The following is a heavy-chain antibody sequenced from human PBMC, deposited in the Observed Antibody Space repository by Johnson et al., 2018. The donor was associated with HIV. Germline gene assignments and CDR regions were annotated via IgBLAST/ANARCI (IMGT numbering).Heavy chain of an antibody. CDR2: IRYAGSNK. V-gene: IGHV3-30*02. Sequence: QVQLVESGGGVVQPGGSLRLSCAASGFTFSSYGMHWVRQAPGKGLEWVAFIRYAGSNKYYADSVKGRFTLSRDNSRNTLYLQMNSLRAEDTAVYYCARRALHYDVLTDYPVAANAFDIWGQGTMVTVSS. J-gene: IGHJ3*02. CDR3: ARRALHYDVLTDYPVAANAFDI. CDR1: GFTFSSYG. D-gene: IGHD3-9*01.